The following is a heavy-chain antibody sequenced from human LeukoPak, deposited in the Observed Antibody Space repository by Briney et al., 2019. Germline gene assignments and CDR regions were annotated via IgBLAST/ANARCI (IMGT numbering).Heavy chain of an antibody. Sequence: SETLSLTCTVSGGSISSYYWSWIRQPARKGLEWIGRIYTSGSTNYNPSLKSRVTMSVDTSKNQFSLKLSSVTAADTAVYYCARGTGNYYYYYMDVWGKGTTVTVSS. V-gene: IGHV4-4*07. J-gene: IGHJ6*03. D-gene: IGHD1-1*01. CDR3: ARGTGNYYYYYMDV. CDR1: GGSISSYY. CDR2: IYTSGST.